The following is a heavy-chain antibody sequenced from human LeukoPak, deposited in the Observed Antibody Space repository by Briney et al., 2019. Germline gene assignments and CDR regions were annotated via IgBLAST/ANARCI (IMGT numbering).Heavy chain of an antibody. CDR3: AKDSIVVVPAAIIGFDY. D-gene: IGHD2-2*01. CDR1: GFTFSSYA. J-gene: IGHJ4*02. Sequence: GGSLRLSCAASGFTFSSYAMTWVRQAPGKGLEWVSGISGSGGSTYYADSVKGRFTISRDNSKNTLYLQMNSLRAEDTAVYYCAKDSIVVVPAAIIGFDYWGQGTLVTVSS. CDR2: ISGSGGST. V-gene: IGHV3-23*01.